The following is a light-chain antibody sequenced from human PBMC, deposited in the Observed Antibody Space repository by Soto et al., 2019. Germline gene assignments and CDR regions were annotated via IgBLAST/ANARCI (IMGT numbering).Light chain of an antibody. V-gene: IGKV3-20*01. CDR3: HHYGGSPIT. Sequence: EIVLTQSPGTLSLSPGERATLSCRASQSVSSSYLAWYQQKPGQAPRLLIHGASSRATGIPDRISGSGSGTDFTLTISRLEPEDFAVYYCHHYGGSPITFGQGTRLEIK. CDR1: QSVSSSY. J-gene: IGKJ5*01. CDR2: GAS.